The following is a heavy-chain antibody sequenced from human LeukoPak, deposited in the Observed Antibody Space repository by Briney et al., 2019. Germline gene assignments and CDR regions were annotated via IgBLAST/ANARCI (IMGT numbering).Heavy chain of an antibody. V-gene: IGHV3-23*01. CDR3: AKAGTWSGSYGAFDI. Sequence: PGGSLRLSCAASGFTFSSYAMSWVRQAPGKGLEWVSAISGSGGSAYYADSVKGRFTISRDNSKNTLYLQMNSLRAEDTAVYYCAKAGTWSGSYGAFDIWGQGTMVTVSS. CDR2: ISGSGGSA. CDR1: GFTFSSYA. D-gene: IGHD1-26*01. J-gene: IGHJ3*02.